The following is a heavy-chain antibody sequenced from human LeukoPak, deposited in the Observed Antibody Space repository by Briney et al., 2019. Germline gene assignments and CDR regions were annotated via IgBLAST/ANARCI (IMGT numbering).Heavy chain of an antibody. V-gene: IGHV4-4*07. Sequence: PSETLSLTCTVSGGSISSYYWSWIRQPAGKGLEWIGRIYASGSTNYNPSLKSRVTMSVDTSKNQFSLKLSSVTAADTAVYYCARVSPMVRGVTFFDYWGQGTLVTVSS. D-gene: IGHD3-10*01. CDR2: IYASGST. CDR1: GGSISSYY. J-gene: IGHJ4*02. CDR3: ARVSPMVRGVTFFDY.